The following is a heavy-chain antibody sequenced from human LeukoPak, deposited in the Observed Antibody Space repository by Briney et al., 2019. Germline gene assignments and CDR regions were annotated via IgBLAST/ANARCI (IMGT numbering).Heavy chain of an antibody. D-gene: IGHD1-1*01. CDR1: GFTFSSSW. CDR2: IKQDGSEK. J-gene: IGHJ4*02. V-gene: IGHV3-7*01. CDR3: DRHQGTTFDY. Sequence: PGGSLRLSCAASGFTFSSSWMTWVRQAPGKGLEWVANIKQDGSEKYYVDSVKGRFTISRDNTKNSLYLQMNGLRAEDTAVYYCDRHQGTTFDYWGQGTLVTVSS.